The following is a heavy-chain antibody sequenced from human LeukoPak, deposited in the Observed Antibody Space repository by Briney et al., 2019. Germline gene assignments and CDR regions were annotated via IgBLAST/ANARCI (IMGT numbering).Heavy chain of an antibody. CDR2: ISSDGSEE. J-gene: IGHJ4*02. CDR3: ARGFAPAYNFGVFDY. D-gene: IGHD5-18*01. V-gene: IGHV3-30*03. Sequence: GRSLRLSCAASGFTFSKYGMHWVRQAQGKGLEWVAVISSDGSEEYYADSVKGRFTISRDNSKNTLYLQMNSLRVEDTAVYYCARGFAPAYNFGVFDYWGQGTLVSVSS. CDR1: GFTFSKYG.